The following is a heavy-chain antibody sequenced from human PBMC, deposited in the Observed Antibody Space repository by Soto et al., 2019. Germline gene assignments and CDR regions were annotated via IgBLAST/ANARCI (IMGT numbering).Heavy chain of an antibody. CDR3: AKSRPYSYDSSGYGAFDI. D-gene: IGHD3-22*01. Sequence: QVQLQESGPGLVKPSQTLSLTCTVSGGSISSGGYYWSWIHQHPGKGLEWIGYIYYSGSTYYNPSLKSRVTISVDTSKNQFSLNLSSVTAADTAVYYCAKSRPYSYDSSGYGAFDIWGQGTMVTVSS. J-gene: IGHJ3*02. CDR1: GGSISSGGYY. V-gene: IGHV4-31*03. CDR2: IYYSGST.